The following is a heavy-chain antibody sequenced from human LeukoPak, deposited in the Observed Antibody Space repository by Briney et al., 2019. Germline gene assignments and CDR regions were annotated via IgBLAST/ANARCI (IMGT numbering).Heavy chain of an antibody. D-gene: IGHD6-13*01. V-gene: IGHV3-9*03. CDR2: ISWNSGSI. CDR1: AFTFDDYA. CDR3: AKVASSSWYDAFDI. J-gene: IGHJ3*02. Sequence: PGRSLRLSCAAAAFTFDDYAMHWVRQAPWKGLEWVSGISWNSGSIGYADSVKGRFTISRGNAKNSLYLQMNSLRAEDMALYYCAKVASSSWYDAFDIWGQGTMVTVSS.